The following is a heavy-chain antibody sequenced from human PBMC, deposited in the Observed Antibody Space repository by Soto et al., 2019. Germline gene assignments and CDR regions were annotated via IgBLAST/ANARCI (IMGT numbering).Heavy chain of an antibody. CDR1: GFIFSTYG. J-gene: IGHJ4*02. Sequence: QVQLVESGGGVVQPGRSLRLSCAASGFIFSTYGMHWVRQAPGKGLEWVAVISHDGSNKYYADSVKGRFTISRDNSKNTLYLQMNSLSAEDTAVYYCAKDLAYSSSGIHYWGQGTLVTVSS. D-gene: IGHD6-13*01. CDR2: ISHDGSNK. CDR3: AKDLAYSSSGIHY. V-gene: IGHV3-30*18.